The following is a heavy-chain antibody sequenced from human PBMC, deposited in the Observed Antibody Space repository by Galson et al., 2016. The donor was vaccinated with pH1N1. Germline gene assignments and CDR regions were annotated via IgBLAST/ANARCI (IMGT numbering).Heavy chain of an antibody. CDR2: IDPSDGTT. V-gene: IGHV1-46*01. CDR1: GYSVTRYY. J-gene: IGHJ4*02. CDR3: ARRYYFDY. Sequence: SVKVSCKAAGYSVTRYYMHWVRQAPGQGLEWMGIIDPSDGTTTYSQKFQGRIFLTRDTSTNSVHMELTTLRPDDSATYFCARRYYFDYWGQGTLVTVSS.